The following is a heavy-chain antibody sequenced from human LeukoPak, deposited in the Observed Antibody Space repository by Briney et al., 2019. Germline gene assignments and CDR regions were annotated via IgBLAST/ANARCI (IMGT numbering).Heavy chain of an antibody. Sequence: SETQSLTCAVYGGSFSGYYWSWIRQPPGKGLEWIGEINHSGSTNYNPSLKSRVTISVDTSKNQFSLKLSSVTAADTAVYYCARGGRGSSGWYAVWYFDLWGRGTLVTVSS. CDR3: ARGGRGSSGWYAVWYFDL. D-gene: IGHD6-19*01. CDR2: INHSGST. J-gene: IGHJ2*01. V-gene: IGHV4-34*01. CDR1: GGSFSGYY.